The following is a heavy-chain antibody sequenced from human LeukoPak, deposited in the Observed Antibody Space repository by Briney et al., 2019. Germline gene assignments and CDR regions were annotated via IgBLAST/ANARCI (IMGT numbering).Heavy chain of an antibody. Sequence: GGSLRLSCAASGFTFSSYSMNWVRQAPGKGLEWVSYISSSSSTIYYADSVKGRFTISRDNAKNSLYLQMNSLRAEDTAVYYCASTWPYDILTGYYVPLPGAFDYWGQGTLVTVSS. V-gene: IGHV3-48*01. CDR3: ASTWPYDILTGYYVPLPGAFDY. CDR2: ISSSSSTI. CDR1: GFTFSSYS. D-gene: IGHD3-9*01. J-gene: IGHJ4*02.